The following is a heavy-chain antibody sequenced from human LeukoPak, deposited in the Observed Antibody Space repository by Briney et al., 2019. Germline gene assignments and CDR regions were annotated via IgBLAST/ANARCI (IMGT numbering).Heavy chain of an antibody. CDR1: GFTFSSYW. V-gene: IGHV3-7*01. CDR3: ARDSSLLPPFYFDY. CDR2: IKQDGSEK. D-gene: IGHD2-15*01. J-gene: IGHJ4*02. Sequence: GGSLRLSCAASGFTFSSYWMSWVRQTPGKGLEWVANIKQDGSEKYYVDSVKGRFTISRDNAKNSLYLQMNSLRAEDTAVYYCARDSSLLPPFYFDYWGQGTLVTVSS.